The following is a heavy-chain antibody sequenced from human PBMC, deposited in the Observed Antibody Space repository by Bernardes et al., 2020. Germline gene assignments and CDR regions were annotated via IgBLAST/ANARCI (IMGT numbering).Heavy chain of an antibody. J-gene: IGHJ2*01. CDR2: IDYRGST. CDR3: ARTTVGYYWYCDL. CDR1: GGSIGSGSYY. Sequence: SETLSLTCTVSGGSIGSGSYYWSWIRQPPGKGLEWIESIDYRGSTYYNPSLKSRVTISGDTSKNQFSLNLTSVTAADTAVYYCARTTVGYYWYCDLWGRGTLITVSS. D-gene: IGHD4-17*01. V-gene: IGHV4-39*01.